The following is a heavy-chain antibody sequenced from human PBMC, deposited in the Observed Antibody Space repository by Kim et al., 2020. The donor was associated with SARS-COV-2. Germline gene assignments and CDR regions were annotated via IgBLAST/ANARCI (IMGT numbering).Heavy chain of an antibody. V-gene: IGHV3-13*04. CDR3: ARDSSLFGGQSGAFDI. Sequence: GGSLRLSCAASGFTFSSYDMHWVRQATGKGLEWVSAIGTAGDTYYPGSVKGRFTISRENAKNSLYLQMNSLRAGDTAVYYCARDSSLFGGQSGAFDIWGQGTMVTVSS. D-gene: IGHD3-3*01. CDR1: GFTFSSYD. J-gene: IGHJ3*02. CDR2: IGTAGDT.